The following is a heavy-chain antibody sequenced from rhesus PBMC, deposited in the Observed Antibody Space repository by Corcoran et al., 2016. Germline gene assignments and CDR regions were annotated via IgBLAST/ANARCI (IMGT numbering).Heavy chain of an antibody. CDR1: GGSISSNY. V-gene: IGHV4-173*01. D-gene: IGHD2-27*01. CDR3: ARDPYCSGIYCYGAGYFEF. Sequence: LQLQESGPGLVQPSATLSLTCAVSGGSISSNYWRWIRPPQGRGLEWIGRISGSGGSTDYNPSLKSRVTISTDTSKNQFSLKLSSVTAADTAVYYCARDPYCSGIYCYGAGYFEFWGQVALVTVSS. CDR2: ISGSGGST. J-gene: IGHJ1*01.